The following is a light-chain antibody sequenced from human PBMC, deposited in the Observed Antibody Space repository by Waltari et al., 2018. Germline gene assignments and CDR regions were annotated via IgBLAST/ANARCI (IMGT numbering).Light chain of an antibody. CDR3: QQYNSYHIFT. V-gene: IGKV1-5*03. Sequence: EIQMTQSPSTLSASVGDRVTITCRASQNINSWLAWYQQKPGKAPKLLIYKASSLETGVPSRFSGSESGTEFTLTINSLQPDDFATYYCQQYNSYHIFTFGPGTKVEI. J-gene: IGKJ3*01. CDR2: KAS. CDR1: QNINSW.